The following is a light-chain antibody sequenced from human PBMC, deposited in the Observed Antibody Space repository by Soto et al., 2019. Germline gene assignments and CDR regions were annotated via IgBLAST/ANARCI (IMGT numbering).Light chain of an antibody. Sequence: QSALTQPASVSGSPGQSITISCTGTSSDVGGYNYVSWYQQHPGKAPKLMIYEVSNRPSGVSNRFSGSKSGNTASLTISGLQAEDEADSYCSSYTSTAPNVFGTGTNVTVL. CDR3: SSYTSTAPNV. CDR2: EVS. V-gene: IGLV2-14*01. J-gene: IGLJ1*01. CDR1: SSDVGGYNY.